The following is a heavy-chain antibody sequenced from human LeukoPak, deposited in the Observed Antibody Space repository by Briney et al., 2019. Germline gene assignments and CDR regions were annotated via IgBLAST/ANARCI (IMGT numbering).Heavy chain of an antibody. Sequence: SVKVSCKASGGTFSSYAISWVRQAPGQGLERMGRIIPILGIANYAQKFQGRVTITADKSTSTAYMELSSLRSEDTAVYYCASLPLTTYYYDSSGLNWFDPWGQGTLVTVSS. CDR1: GGTFSSYA. CDR2: IIPILGIA. V-gene: IGHV1-69*04. D-gene: IGHD3-22*01. CDR3: ASLPLTTYYYDSSGLNWFDP. J-gene: IGHJ5*02.